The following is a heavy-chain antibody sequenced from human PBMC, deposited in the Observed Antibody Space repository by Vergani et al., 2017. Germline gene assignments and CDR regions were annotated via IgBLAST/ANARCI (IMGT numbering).Heavy chain of an antibody. V-gene: IGHV7-4-1*02. CDR1: GYTFSSYA. J-gene: IGHJ5*02. D-gene: IGHD5-18*01. Sequence: QVQLEQSGAEVKKPGASVKVSCKASGYTFSSYAMNWVRQAPGQGLEWMGWINTNTGNPTYAQGFTGRFVFSLDTSVSTAYLQISSLKAEDTAVYYCAREKDAAMVNWFDPWGQGTLVTVSS. CDR3: AREKDAAMVNWFDP. CDR2: INTNTGNP.